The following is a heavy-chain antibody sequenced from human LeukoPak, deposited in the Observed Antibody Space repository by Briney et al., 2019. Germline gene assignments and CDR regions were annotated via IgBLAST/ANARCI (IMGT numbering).Heavy chain of an antibody. Sequence: SETLSLTCAVSGYSISSGNYWGWIRQPPGKGLEWIGSIYYSGSTYYNPSLKSRVTISVDTSKNQSSLKLSSVTAADTAVYYCARRGLWYSSSSKISSTFDYWGQGTLVTVSS. CDR2: IYYSGST. J-gene: IGHJ4*02. D-gene: IGHD6-6*01. CDR1: GYSISSGNY. V-gene: IGHV4-38-2*01. CDR3: ARRGLWYSSSSKISSTFDY.